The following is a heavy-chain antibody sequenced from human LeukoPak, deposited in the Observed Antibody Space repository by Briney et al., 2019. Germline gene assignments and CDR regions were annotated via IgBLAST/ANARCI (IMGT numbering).Heavy chain of an antibody. CDR1: GGSISSYY. Sequence: SETLSLTCTVSGGSISSYYWSWIRQPPGKGLEWIGYIYYSGSTNYNPSLKSRVTISVDTSKNQFSLKLSSVTAADTAVYYCARDSHGYCSGGSCYSGGWFDPWGQGTLVTVSS. D-gene: IGHD2-15*01. CDR2: IYYSGST. V-gene: IGHV4-59*01. J-gene: IGHJ5*02. CDR3: ARDSHGYCSGGSCYSGGWFDP.